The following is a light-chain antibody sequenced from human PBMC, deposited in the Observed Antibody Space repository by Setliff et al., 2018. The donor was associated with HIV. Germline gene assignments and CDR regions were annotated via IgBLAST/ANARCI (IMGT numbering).Light chain of an antibody. CDR3: ASYPSSSAVV. CDR2: EVT. Sequence: QSALTQPASMSGSPGQSITISCTGTSSDVGGYTYVSWYQQHPGKAPKLMIYEVTSRPSGVSYRFSGSKSANTASLTISGLQAEDEADYYCASYPSSSAVVFGGGTKVTVL. J-gene: IGLJ3*02. CDR1: SSDVGGYTY. V-gene: IGLV2-14*03.